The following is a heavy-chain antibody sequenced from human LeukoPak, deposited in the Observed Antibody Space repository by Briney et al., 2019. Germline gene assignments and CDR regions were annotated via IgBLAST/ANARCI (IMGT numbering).Heavy chain of an antibody. Sequence: GGSLRLSCAASGFTFDDYAMHWVRQAPGKGLEWVAVISYDGSNKYYADSVKGRFTISRDNSKNTLFLQMNSLRPEDTAVYYCARGPDYDILADHFDYWGQGTLVTVSS. D-gene: IGHD3-9*01. J-gene: IGHJ4*02. CDR3: ARGPDYDILADHFDY. CDR1: GFTFDDYA. CDR2: ISYDGSNK. V-gene: IGHV3-30*04.